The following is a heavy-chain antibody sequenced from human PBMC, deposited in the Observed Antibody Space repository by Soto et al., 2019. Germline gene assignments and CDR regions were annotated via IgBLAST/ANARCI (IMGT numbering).Heavy chain of an antibody. Sequence: GASVKVSCKASGGTFSSYAISWVRQAPGQGLEWMGGIIPIFGTANYAQKFQGRVTITADESTSTAYMELSSLRSEDTAVYYCARGCGGDCHTPDPTEYFQHWGQGTLVTVSS. CDR1: GGTFSSYA. D-gene: IGHD2-21*02. CDR3: ARGCGGDCHTPDPTEYFQH. V-gene: IGHV1-69*13. J-gene: IGHJ1*01. CDR2: IIPIFGTA.